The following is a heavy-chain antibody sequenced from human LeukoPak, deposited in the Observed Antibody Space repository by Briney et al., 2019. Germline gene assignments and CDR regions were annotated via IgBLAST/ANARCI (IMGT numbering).Heavy chain of an antibody. D-gene: IGHD6-13*01. CDR2: IYPGDSDT. CDR3: ARQSRGYSSSWIFDY. Sequence: GESLKISCKGSGYSFTSYWIGWVRQMPGKGLEWMGIIYPGDSDTRYSPSFQGQVTISADKSINTAYLQWSSLKASDTAMYYCARQSRGYSSSWIFDYWGQGTLVTVSS. J-gene: IGHJ4*02. V-gene: IGHV5-51*01. CDR1: GYSFTSYW.